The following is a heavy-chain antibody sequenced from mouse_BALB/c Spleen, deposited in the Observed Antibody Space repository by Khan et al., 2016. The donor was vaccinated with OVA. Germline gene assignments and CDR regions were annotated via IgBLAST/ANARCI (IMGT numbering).Heavy chain of an antibody. Sequence: EVKLLESGGDLVKPGGSLKLSCAASGFTFGTYGMSWVRQTPDRGLEWVATISSGGTYTFYPDNVKGRFTISRDNANNTLYLQMSSLKSADTAMYYCARLAYYYNSEGFAYWGQGTLVTVSA. J-gene: IGHJ3*01. CDR1: GFTFGTYG. CDR2: ISSGGTYT. D-gene: IGHD1-1*01. V-gene: IGHV5-6*01. CDR3: ARLAYYYNSEGFAY.